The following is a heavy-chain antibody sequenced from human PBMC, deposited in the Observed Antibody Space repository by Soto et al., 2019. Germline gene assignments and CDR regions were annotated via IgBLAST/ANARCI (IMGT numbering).Heavy chain of an antibody. CDR1: GYTFTTYY. D-gene: IGHD3-3*01. CDR2: INPSGGSI. V-gene: IGHV1-46*01. J-gene: IGHJ6*02. CDR3: ARGGLRFLEWLAYGMDV. Sequence: ASVKVSCKASGYTFTTYYIHWVRQAPGQGLEWMGVINPSGGSINYAQKLQGRVTMTTDTSTSTAYMELRSLRSDDTAVYYCARGGLRFLEWLAYGMDVWGQGTTVTVSS.